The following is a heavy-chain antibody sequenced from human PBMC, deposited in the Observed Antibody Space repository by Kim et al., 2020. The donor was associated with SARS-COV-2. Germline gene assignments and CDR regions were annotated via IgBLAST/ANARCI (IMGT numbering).Heavy chain of an antibody. CDR1: GYTFTSYA. D-gene: IGHD3-9*01. J-gene: IGHJ5*02. CDR2: INTNTGNP. V-gene: IGHV7-4-1*02. Sequence: ASVKVSCKASGYTFTSYAMNWVRQAPGQGLEWMGWINTNTGNPTYAQGFTGRFVFSLDTSVSTAYLQISSLKAEDTAVYYCARPQLRYFDWSGGGDNWFDPWGQGTLVTVSS. CDR3: ARPQLRYFDWSGGGDNWFDP.